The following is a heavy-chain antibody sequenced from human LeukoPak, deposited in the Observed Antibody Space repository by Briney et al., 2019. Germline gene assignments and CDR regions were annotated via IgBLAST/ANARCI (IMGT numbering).Heavy chain of an antibody. D-gene: IGHD2-15*01. Sequence: PSETLSLTCAVYGGSFSGYYWSWIRQPPGKGLEWLGEINHSGSTNYNPSLKSRVAISVDTSKNQFSLKLSSVTAADTAVYYCARGGGYCSGGSCCLDCWGQGTLVTVS. J-gene: IGHJ4*02. V-gene: IGHV4-34*01. CDR3: ARGGGYCSGGSCCLDC. CDR2: INHSGST. CDR1: GGSFSGYY.